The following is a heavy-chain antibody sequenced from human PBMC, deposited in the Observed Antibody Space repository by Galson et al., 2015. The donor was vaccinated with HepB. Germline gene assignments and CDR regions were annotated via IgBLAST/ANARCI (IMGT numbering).Heavy chain of an antibody. CDR3: ARDNTGLYYFDY. Sequence: SLRLSCAASGFTFSSYSMNWVRQAPGKGLEWVSSISSSSSYIYYADSVKGRFTISRDNAKNSLYLQMNSLRAEDTAVYYCARDNTGLYYFDYWGQGTLVTVSS. J-gene: IGHJ4*02. CDR2: ISSSSSYI. D-gene: IGHD1-14*01. CDR1: GFTFSSYS. V-gene: IGHV3-21*01.